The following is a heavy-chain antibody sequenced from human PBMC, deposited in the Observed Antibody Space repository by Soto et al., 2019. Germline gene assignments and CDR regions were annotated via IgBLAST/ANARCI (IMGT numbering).Heavy chain of an antibody. CDR3: ARGWGYDSNDYYYAY. CDR2: IIPIFGTA. Sequence: QVQLVQSGTDVKKPGASVKVSCKASGYTFIGYEMHWVRQAPGQGLEWMGGIIPIFGTANHAQKFQGRVTIIADESTSTVYMELSSLRSEDTAMYYCARGWGYDSNDYYYAYWGQGTLVIVSS. D-gene: IGHD3-22*01. J-gene: IGHJ4*02. CDR1: GYTFIGYE. V-gene: IGHV1-69*01.